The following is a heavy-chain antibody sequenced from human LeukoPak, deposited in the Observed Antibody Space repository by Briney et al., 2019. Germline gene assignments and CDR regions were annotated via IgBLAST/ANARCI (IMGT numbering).Heavy chain of an antibody. D-gene: IGHD3-10*01. CDR2: ISGSGGST. CDR3: VKVSSNYYGSGSYQTLDY. Sequence: PGGSLRLSCAASGFTFSSYAMSWVRQTPGKGLEWVSTISGSGGSTFYADSVKGRFTISRDNSKNTVDLQMNSLRAEDTAVYYCVKVSSNYYGSGSYQTLDYWGQGTLVTVSS. CDR1: GFTFSSYA. V-gene: IGHV3-23*01. J-gene: IGHJ4*02.